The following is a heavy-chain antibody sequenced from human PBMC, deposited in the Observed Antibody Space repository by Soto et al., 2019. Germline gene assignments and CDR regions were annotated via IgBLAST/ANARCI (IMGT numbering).Heavy chain of an antibody. Sequence: QVQLVESGGGVVQPGRSLRLSCAASGFTFSSPAMHWVRQSPGKGLEWVAVISHDGSNKYNADSVKGRFTISRDNSKNTLFLQMNSLRAEDTAVYYCARDEGTGRPLDYWGQGTLVTVSS. V-gene: IGHV3-30-3*01. CDR1: GFTFSSPA. CDR2: ISHDGSNK. J-gene: IGHJ4*02. D-gene: IGHD1-1*01. CDR3: ARDEGTGRPLDY.